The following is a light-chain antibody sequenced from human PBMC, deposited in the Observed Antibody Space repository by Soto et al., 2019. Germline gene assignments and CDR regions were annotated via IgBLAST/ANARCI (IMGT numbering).Light chain of an antibody. CDR3: QTWGTGIEVI. J-gene: IGLJ2*01. CDR1: SGHSTYA. Sequence: QSVLTQSPSASASLGASVKLTCTLSSGHSTYAIAWHQQQPEKRPRYLMKRNSDGSHSKGDGIPDRFSGSSSGAERYLTISSLQSEDEADYYCQTWGTGIEVIFGGGTKLTVL. V-gene: IGLV4-69*01. CDR2: RNSDGSH.